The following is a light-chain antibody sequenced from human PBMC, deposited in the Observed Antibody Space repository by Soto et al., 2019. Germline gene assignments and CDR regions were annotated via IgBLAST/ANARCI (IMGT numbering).Light chain of an antibody. Sequence: DIQMTQSPSSLSASVGDRVTITCRASQGISNYLAWYQQKPGKVPKLLIYAASTLQSGVPSRCSGSGSGTYFTLTIRCLQPEDVATYYCRKYNSAPWTFGQGTKVEIK. CDR3: RKYNSAPWT. J-gene: IGKJ1*01. CDR1: QGISNY. V-gene: IGKV1-27*01. CDR2: AAS.